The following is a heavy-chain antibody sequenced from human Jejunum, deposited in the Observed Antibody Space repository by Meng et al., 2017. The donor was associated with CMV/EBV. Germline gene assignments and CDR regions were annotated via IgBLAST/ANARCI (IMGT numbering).Heavy chain of an antibody. CDR2: IDSDGSST. CDR3: ARDIKNSRSSVDY. Sequence: SGFPFSRYWMHWVRQGPGKGLVWVSRIDSDGSSTSYADSVKGRFTISRDNAKNTLYLQMNSLRAEDTAIYYCARDIKNSRSSVDYWGQGTQVPVSS. J-gene: IGHJ4*02. V-gene: IGHV3-74*01. CDR1: GFPFSRYW. D-gene: IGHD6-6*01.